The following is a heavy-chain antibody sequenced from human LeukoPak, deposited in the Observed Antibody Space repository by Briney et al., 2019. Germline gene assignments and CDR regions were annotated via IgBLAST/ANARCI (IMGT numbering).Heavy chain of an antibody. J-gene: IGHJ4*02. D-gene: IGHD3-22*01. Sequence: SETLSLTCAVSGYSISTGYYWAWIRQPPGKGLEWIGSMYRSGSSYYNPSLKSRVTISVDTSKNQFSLKLTSVTAADTAVYYCARRGNYHFDYWGQGNLVTVSS. CDR2: MYRSGSS. CDR1: GYSISTGYY. V-gene: IGHV4-38-2*01. CDR3: ARRGNYHFDY.